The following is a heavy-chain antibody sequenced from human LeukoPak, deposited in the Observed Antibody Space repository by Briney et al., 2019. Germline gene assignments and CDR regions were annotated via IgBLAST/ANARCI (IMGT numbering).Heavy chain of an antibody. CDR1: GGSISSGGYY. CDR2: IYHSGST. J-gene: IGHJ5*02. Sequence: SETLSLTCTVSGGSISSGGYYWSWIRQPPGKGLEWIGYIYHSGSTYYNPSLKSRVTISVDRSKNQFSLKLSSVTAADTAVYYCARDHRDPDWFDPWGQGTLVAVSS. CDR3: ARDHRDPDWFDP. V-gene: IGHV4-30-2*01.